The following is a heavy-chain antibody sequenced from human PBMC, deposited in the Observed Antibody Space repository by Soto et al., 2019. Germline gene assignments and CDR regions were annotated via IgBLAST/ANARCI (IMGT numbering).Heavy chain of an antibody. V-gene: IGHV4-30-2*01. Sequence: LSLTCAVSGGSISSGGYSWSWIRQPPGKGLEWIGYIYHSGSTYYNPSLKSRVTISVDRSKNQFSLKLSSVTAADTAVYYCASLLGVHGYWGQGTLVTVSS. CDR1: GGSISSGGYS. J-gene: IGHJ4*02. D-gene: IGHD3-10*01. CDR3: ASLLGVHGY. CDR2: IYHSGST.